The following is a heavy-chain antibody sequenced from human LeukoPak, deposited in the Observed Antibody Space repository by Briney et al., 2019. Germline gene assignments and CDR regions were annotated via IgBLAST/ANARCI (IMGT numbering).Heavy chain of an antibody. CDR1: GFTFSSYW. V-gene: IGHV3-7*01. CDR2: IKQDGSEK. CDR3: ARDRRSARSSWYGHYHYYGMDV. J-gene: IGHJ6*02. Sequence: GGSLRLSCAASGFTFSSYWMSWVRQAPGKGLEWVANIKQDGSEKYYVDSVKGRFTISRDNAKNSLYLQMNSLRAEDTAVYYCARDRRSARSSWYGHYHYYGMDVWGQGTTVTVSS. D-gene: IGHD6-13*01.